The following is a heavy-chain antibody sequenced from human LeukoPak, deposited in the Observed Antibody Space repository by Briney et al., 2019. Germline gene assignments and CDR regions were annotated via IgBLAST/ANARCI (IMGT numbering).Heavy chain of an antibody. Sequence: GGSLRLSCAASGFTFSTYSMNWVRQAPGKGLEWVAFIRYDGSNKYYADSVKGRFTISRDNSKNTLYLQMNSLRAEDTAVYYCAKDRLVGDDYWGQGTLVTVSS. J-gene: IGHJ4*02. CDR1: GFTFSTYS. CDR2: IRYDGSNK. D-gene: IGHD3-10*01. V-gene: IGHV3-30*02. CDR3: AKDRLVGDDY.